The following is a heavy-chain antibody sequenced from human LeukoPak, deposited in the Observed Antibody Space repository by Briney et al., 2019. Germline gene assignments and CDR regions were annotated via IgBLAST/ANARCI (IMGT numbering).Heavy chain of an antibody. Sequence: SETLSLTCAVYGGSFSGYYWSWIRQPPGKGLEWIGEINHSGSTNYNPSLKSRVTISVDTSKNQFSLKLSSVTAADTAVYYCARGLYGSSGWYPPTGRYYYYYGMDVWGQGTTVTVSS. J-gene: IGHJ6*02. D-gene: IGHD6-19*01. V-gene: IGHV4-34*01. CDR3: ARGLYGSSGWYPPTGRYYYYYGMDV. CDR2: INHSGST. CDR1: GGSFSGYY.